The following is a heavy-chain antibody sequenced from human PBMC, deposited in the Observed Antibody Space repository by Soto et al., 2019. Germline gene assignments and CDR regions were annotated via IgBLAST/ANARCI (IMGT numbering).Heavy chain of an antibody. V-gene: IGHV4-38-2*02. Sequence: SETLSLTCAVSGYAISSGYYWGWIRQPPGKGLEWIGSIYHSGSTYYNPSLKSRVTISVDTSKNQFSLKLSSVTAADTAVYYCARDRESSWFDPWGQGTLVTVSS. CDR3: ARDRESSWFDP. CDR2: IYHSGST. J-gene: IGHJ5*02. CDR1: GYAISSGYY.